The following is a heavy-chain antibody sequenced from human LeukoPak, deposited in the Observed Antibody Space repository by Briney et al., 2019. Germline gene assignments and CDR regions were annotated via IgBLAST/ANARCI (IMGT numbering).Heavy chain of an antibody. CDR2: ISYDGSNK. D-gene: IGHD1-26*01. J-gene: IGHJ5*02. V-gene: IGHV3-30-3*01. CDR1: GFSFSSYA. CDR3: AKDVGGRLGP. Sequence: GGSLRLSCAASGFSFSSYAMHWVRQAPGKGLEWVAVISYDGSNKYYADSVKGRFTISRDNSKNTLYLQMNSLRAEDTAVYYCAKDVGGRLGPWGQGALVTVSS.